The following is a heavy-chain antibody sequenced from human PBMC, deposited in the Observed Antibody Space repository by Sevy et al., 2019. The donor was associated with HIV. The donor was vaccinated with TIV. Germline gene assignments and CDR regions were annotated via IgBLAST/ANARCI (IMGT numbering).Heavy chain of an antibody. CDR1: GFTFSSYG. CDR3: AKSVGIFGGGREMGGYFDY. CDR2: ISYDGSNK. Sequence: GGSLRLSCAASGFTFSSYGMHWVRQAPGKGLEWVAVISYDGSNKYYADSVKGRFTISRDNSKNTLYLQMNSLRAEDTAVYYCAKSVGIFGGGREMGGYFDYWGQGTLVTVSP. V-gene: IGHV3-30*18. D-gene: IGHD3-3*01. J-gene: IGHJ4*02.